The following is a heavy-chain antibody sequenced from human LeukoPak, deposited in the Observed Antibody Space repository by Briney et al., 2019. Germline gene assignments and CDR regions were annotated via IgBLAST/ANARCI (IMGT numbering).Heavy chain of an antibody. Sequence: GGSLRLSCAASGFTFSTYAMHWVRQAPGKGLEWVAIISFDGSNKYYADSVKGRFTISRDNSKNTLYLQMNSLRAEDTAVYYCAKDRGIISDYWGQGTLVTVSS. J-gene: IGHJ4*02. V-gene: IGHV3-30*04. CDR1: GFTFSTYA. CDR2: ISFDGSNK. D-gene: IGHD3-10*01. CDR3: AKDRGIISDY.